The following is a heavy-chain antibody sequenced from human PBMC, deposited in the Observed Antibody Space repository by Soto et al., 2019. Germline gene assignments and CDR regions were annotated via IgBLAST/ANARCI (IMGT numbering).Heavy chain of an antibody. CDR2: INPNSGGT. CDR3: ARGDTMIVVVSPVDY. Sequence: ASVKVSCKASGYTFTGYYMHWVRQAPAQGLEWMGWINPNSGGTNYAQKFQGRVTMTRDTSISTAYMELSRLRSDDTAVYYCARGDTMIVVVSPVDYWGQGTLVTVSS. D-gene: IGHD3-22*01. CDR1: GYTFTGYY. V-gene: IGHV1-2*02. J-gene: IGHJ4*02.